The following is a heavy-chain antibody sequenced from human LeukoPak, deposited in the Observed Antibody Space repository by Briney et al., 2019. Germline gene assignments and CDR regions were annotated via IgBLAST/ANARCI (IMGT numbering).Heavy chain of an antibody. D-gene: IGHD3-9*01. V-gene: IGHV4-38-2*02. Sequence: SETLSLTCFVSGYAINIDYSWGWIRQSPGKGLEWIGVISPKGITYYNPSLRGRVTISEDTSKNQFSLKLRSMTATDTAMYCCARVPGAYYDISIGFGSGWFDPWGQGILVTVSS. CDR3: ARVPGAYYDISIGFGSGWFDP. CDR1: GYAINIDYS. J-gene: IGHJ5*02. CDR2: ISPKGIT.